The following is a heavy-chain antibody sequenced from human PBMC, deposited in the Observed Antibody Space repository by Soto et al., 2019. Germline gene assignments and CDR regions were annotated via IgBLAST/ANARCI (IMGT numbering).Heavy chain of an antibody. CDR3: ARADCSSTRCYILGGFIVDY. CDR2: INSDGSST. V-gene: IGHV3-74*01. CDR1: GFTFSSYW. Sequence: EVQLVESGGGLVQPGGSLRLSCAASGFTFSSYWMHWVRQAPGKGLVWVSRINSDGSSTSYADSVKGRFTISRDYAKNTLYLQMNSLRAEDTAVYYCARADCSSTRCYILGGFIVDYWGQGTLVTVSS. D-gene: IGHD2-2*02. J-gene: IGHJ4*02.